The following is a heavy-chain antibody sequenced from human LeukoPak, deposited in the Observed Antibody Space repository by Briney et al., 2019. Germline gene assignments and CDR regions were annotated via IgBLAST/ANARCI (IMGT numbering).Heavy chain of an antibody. V-gene: IGHV3-23*01. J-gene: IGHJ4*02. CDR1: GFTFSSYA. D-gene: IGHD2-2*01. CDR3: AKDGIVVVPAALNETFDY. Sequence: GGSLRLSCAASGFTFSSYAMSWVRQAPGKGLEWVSAISGSGGSTYYADSVKGRFTISRDNSKNTLYLQMNSLRAEDTAVYYCAKDGIVVVPAALNETFDYWGQGTLVTVSS. CDR2: ISGSGGST.